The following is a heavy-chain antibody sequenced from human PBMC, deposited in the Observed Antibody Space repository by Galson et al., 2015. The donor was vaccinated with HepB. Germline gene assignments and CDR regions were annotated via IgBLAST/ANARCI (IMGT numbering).Heavy chain of an antibody. D-gene: IGHD6-19*01. CDR2: TYYRSKWYN. Sequence: CAISGDSVSSNSAAWNWIRQSPSRGLEWLGRTYYRSKWYNDYAVSVKSRITINPDTSKNQFSLQLNSVTPEDTAVYYCARDHFSGWYGEGRRNYYYYGMDVWGQGTTVTVSS. J-gene: IGHJ6*02. CDR1: GDSVSSNSAA. V-gene: IGHV6-1*01. CDR3: ARDHFSGWYGEGRRNYYYYGMDV.